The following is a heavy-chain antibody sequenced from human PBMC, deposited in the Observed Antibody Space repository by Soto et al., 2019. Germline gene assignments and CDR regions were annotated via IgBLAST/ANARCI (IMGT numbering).Heavy chain of an antibody. D-gene: IGHD2-15*01. V-gene: IGHV3-23*01. CDR3: AKDLSVVFDY. CDR1: GFNFSQYS. J-gene: IGHJ4*02. Sequence: VVSRIISCAASGFNFSQYSMSWVRQAPGKGLEWVSAITDSGSGTHYADSVKGRFTISRDNSKNTLYLQLNSLRAEDTAVYYCAKDLSVVFDYWGQGTLVTVSS. CDR2: ITDSGSGT.